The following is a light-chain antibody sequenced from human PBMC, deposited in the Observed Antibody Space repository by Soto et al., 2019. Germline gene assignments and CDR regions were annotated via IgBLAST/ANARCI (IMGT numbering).Light chain of an antibody. CDR3: SSDTSSRRG. J-gene: IGLJ1*01. CDR1: SSDVGGYNY. CDR2: DVS. Sequence: QSALTQPASVSGSPGQSITISCTGTSSDVGGYNYVSWYQQHPGKAPKLMIYDVSNRPSGVSNRFSGSKSGNTASLTISGLQAEDEADYCCSSDTSSRRGFGTVTKVTVL. V-gene: IGLV2-14*01.